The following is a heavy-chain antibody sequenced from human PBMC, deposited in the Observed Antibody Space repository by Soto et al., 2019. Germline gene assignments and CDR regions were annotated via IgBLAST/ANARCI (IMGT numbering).Heavy chain of an antibody. D-gene: IGHD3-22*01. CDR1: GYTFTSSY. V-gene: IGHV1-46*01. CDR3: AMDRDYYRHGTRYFDY. J-gene: IGHJ4*02. CDR2: INPSGGST. Sequence: ASVKVSCKASGYTFTSSYMHWLRQAPGQGLEWVGMINPSGGSTTYGQDFQGRVTMTTDTPTRTVYMELSSLTSDDTAVYYCAMDRDYYRHGTRYFDYCGQGTLVTVSS.